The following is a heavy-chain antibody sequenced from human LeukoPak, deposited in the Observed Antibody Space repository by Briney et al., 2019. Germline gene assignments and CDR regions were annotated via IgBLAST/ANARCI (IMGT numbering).Heavy chain of an antibody. J-gene: IGHJ4*02. V-gene: IGHV4-39*01. CDR3: ARRSSRSEAFDY. CDR2: IYYSGST. D-gene: IGHD6-13*01. Sequence: SETLSLTCTVSGGSISSSSYYWGWIRQPPGKGLEWIGSIYYSGSTYYNPSLKSRVTISVDTSKNQFSLKLSSVTAADTAVYYCARRSSRSEAFDYWGQGTLVTVSS. CDR1: GGSISSSSYY.